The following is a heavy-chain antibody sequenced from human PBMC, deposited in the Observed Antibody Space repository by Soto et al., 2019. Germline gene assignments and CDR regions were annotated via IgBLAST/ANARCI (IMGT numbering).Heavy chain of an antibody. D-gene: IGHD3-22*01. CDR3: ASTKYDSSAYYYWYLGL. CDR2: ITWNSGDV. CDR1: GFTFDDYA. J-gene: IGHJ2*01. Sequence: EVLLVESGGGLVQPGRSLRLSCAASGFTFDDYAMHWVRQGPGKGLEWVSGITWNSGDVAYTGSVKGRFSISRDNAENSLYLHMNSLRPEDTAFYYCASTKYDSSAYYYWYLGLWGRGTLVTVSS. V-gene: IGHV3-9*01.